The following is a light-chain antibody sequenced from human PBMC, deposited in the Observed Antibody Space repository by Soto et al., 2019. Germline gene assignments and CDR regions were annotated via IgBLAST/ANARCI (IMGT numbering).Light chain of an antibody. CDR2: KVS. Sequence: QSVLTQPPSASGSPGQSVTISCTGTSSDVGDYKFVSWYQQHPGKAPKLLIYKVSRRPSGVPDRFSGSKSGNTASLTVSGLQAEDEADYYCSSYAGNNNVVFGGGTKLTVL. CDR3: SSYAGNNNVV. J-gene: IGLJ2*01. V-gene: IGLV2-8*01. CDR1: SSDVGDYKF.